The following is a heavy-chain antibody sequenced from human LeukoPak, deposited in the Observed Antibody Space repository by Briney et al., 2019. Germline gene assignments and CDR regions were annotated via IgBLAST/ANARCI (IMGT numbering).Heavy chain of an antibody. CDR2: INHSGST. CDR3: ARRYSSSWRAAKPSNWFDP. CDR1: GGSFSGYY. J-gene: IGHJ5*02. V-gene: IGHV4-34*01. Sequence: SEALSLTCAVYGGSFSGYYWSWIRQPPGKGLEWIGEINHSGSTNYNPSLKSRVTISVDTSKNQFSLKLSSVTAADTAVYYCARRYSSSWRAAKPSNWFDPWGQGTLVTVSS. D-gene: IGHD6-13*01.